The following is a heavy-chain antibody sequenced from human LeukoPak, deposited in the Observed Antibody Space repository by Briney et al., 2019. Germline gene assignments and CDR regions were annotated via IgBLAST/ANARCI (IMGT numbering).Heavy chain of an antibody. CDR2: IYYSGST. CDR1: GGSISSSSYY. V-gene: IGHV4-39*07. D-gene: IGHD6-25*01. Sequence: PSETLSLTCTVSGGSISSSSYYWGWIRQPPGKGLEWIGSIYYSGSTYYNPSLKSRVTISVDTPKNQFSLKLSSVTAADTAVYYCTRDGEGYGYPPLYGMDVWGQGTTVTVSS. CDR3: TRDGEGYGYPPLYGMDV. J-gene: IGHJ6*02.